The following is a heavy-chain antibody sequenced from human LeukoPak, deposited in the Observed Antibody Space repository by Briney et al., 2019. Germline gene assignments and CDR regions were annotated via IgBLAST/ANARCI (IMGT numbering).Heavy chain of an antibody. CDR2: ISICSSYI. CDR3: ARDGPIPWWELPAHFDY. J-gene: IGHJ4*02. V-gene: IGHV3-21*01. CDR1: GCSFSSCI. D-gene: IGHD1-26*01. Sequence: GGSLRLSCAASGCSFSSCIMNWVRQPPRTGRAWVSSISICSSYIYYADSVKGRFTISRDNAKNSLYLQMNSLRAEDTAVYYCARDGPIPWWELPAHFDYWGQGTLVTVSS.